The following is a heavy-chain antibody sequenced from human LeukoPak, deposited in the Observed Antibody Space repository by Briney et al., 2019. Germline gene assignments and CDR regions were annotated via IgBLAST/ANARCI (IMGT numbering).Heavy chain of an antibody. Sequence: PSETLSLTCTVSGDSINSDYWNWIRQPPGKGLEWIGFIYYSGSTNYNPSLKSRVTISVDTSRTQFSLKLSSVTAADTAVYYCARRMKLAAKGDAFDIWGQGTMVTVSS. CDR1: GDSINSDY. V-gene: IGHV4-59*08. J-gene: IGHJ3*02. CDR2: IYYSGST. D-gene: IGHD2-15*01. CDR3: ARRMKLAAKGDAFDI.